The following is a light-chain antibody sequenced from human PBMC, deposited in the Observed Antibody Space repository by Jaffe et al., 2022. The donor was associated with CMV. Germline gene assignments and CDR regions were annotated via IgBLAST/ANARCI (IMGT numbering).Light chain of an antibody. CDR1: QSVSSN. Sequence: EIVMTQSPATLSVSPGERATLSCRASQSVSSNLAWYQQKPGQAPRLLIYGASTRATGIPARFSGSGSGTEFTLTISSLQSEDFAVYYCQQYNNWSRRITFGGGTKVEIK. V-gene: IGKV3-15*01. CDR3: QQYNNWSRRIT. J-gene: IGKJ4*01. CDR2: GAS.